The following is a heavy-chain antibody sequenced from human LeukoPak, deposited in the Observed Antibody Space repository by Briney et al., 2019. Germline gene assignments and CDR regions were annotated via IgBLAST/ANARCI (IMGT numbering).Heavy chain of an antibody. Sequence: GGSLRLSCAASGFTFSSYAMHWVRQAPGKGLEWVSSISSSSSYIYYADSVKGRFTISRDNAKNSLYLQMNSLRAEDTAVYYCARDLFKARGSDYWGQGTLVTVSS. D-gene: IGHD2-15*01. CDR1: GFTFSSYA. CDR3: ARDLFKARGSDY. CDR2: ISSSSSYI. V-gene: IGHV3-21*01. J-gene: IGHJ4*02.